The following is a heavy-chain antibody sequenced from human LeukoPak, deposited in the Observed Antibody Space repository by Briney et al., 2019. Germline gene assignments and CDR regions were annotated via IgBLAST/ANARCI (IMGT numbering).Heavy chain of an antibody. Sequence: GGSLRLSCAASGFTFSSYAMSWVRQAPGKGLEWVSAISGSGGSTYYADSVKGRFTISRDNSRNTLYLQMNSLRAEDTAVYYCAKDPVLPLKLDYWGQGTLVTVSS. V-gene: IGHV3-23*01. CDR3: AKDPVLPLKLDY. CDR1: GFTFSSYA. CDR2: ISGSGGST. J-gene: IGHJ4*02.